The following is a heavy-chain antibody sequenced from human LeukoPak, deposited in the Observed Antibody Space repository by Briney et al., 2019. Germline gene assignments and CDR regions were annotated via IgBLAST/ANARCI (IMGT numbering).Heavy chain of an antibody. J-gene: IGHJ4*02. D-gene: IGHD3-22*01. Sequence: GGSLRLSCAASGFTFSSYGMHWVRQAPGKGLEWVAVIWYDGNNKYYADSVKGRFTISRDNSKNTLYLQMNSLRAEDTAVYYCARDMQPYYYDSSGYLDYWGQGTLVTVSS. CDR2: IWYDGNNK. CDR1: GFTFSSYG. V-gene: IGHV3-33*01. CDR3: ARDMQPYYYDSSGYLDY.